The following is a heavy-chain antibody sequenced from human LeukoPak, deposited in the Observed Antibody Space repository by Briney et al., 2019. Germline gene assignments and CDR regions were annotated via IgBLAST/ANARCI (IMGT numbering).Heavy chain of an antibody. CDR3: ARGGYSSSWSPLDY. CDR1: GFTFSSYD. V-gene: IGHV3-30*02. CDR2: IRYDGNIK. D-gene: IGHD6-13*01. Sequence: GGSLRLSCAASGFTFSSYDMHWVRQAPGKGLEWVAFIRYDGNIKYFADSVKGRFTISRDTSKNTLYLQMNSLRAEDTAVYYCARGGYSSSWSPLDYWGQGTLVTVSS. J-gene: IGHJ4*02.